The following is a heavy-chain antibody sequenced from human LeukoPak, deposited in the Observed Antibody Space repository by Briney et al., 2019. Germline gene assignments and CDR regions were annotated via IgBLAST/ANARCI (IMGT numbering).Heavy chain of an antibody. CDR2: IRYDGSNK. CDR3: AKSTGMQLWLPDY. D-gene: IGHD5-18*01. J-gene: IGHJ4*02. CDR1: GFTFSSYW. V-gene: IGHV3-30*02. Sequence: GGSLRLSCAPSGFTFSSYWMSWVRQAPGKGLEWVAFIRYDGSNKYYADSVKGRFTISRDSSKNTLSLQMNSLRAEDTAVYYCAKSTGMQLWLPDYWGQGTLVTVSS.